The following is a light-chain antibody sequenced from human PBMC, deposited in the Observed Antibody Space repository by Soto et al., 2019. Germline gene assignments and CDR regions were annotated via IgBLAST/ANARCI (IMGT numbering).Light chain of an antibody. CDR2: GAS. J-gene: IGKJ3*01. Sequence: EIVLTQSPGTLSLSPGERATLSCRASQSVSSSYLAWYQQKPGQAPRLLVYGASSRATGIPDRFSGSGSGTDLTLTSSRVEPEDFAVYYCQHYGSSPFTCGPGTRVDIK. CDR3: QHYGSSPFT. CDR1: QSVSSSY. V-gene: IGKV3-20*01.